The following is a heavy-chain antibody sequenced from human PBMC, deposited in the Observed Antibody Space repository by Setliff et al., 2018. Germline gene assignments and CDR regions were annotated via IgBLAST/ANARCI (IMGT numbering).Heavy chain of an antibody. J-gene: IGHJ4*02. Sequence: SETLSLTCAVYGGSFSTYYWIWIRQSPGKGLEWIGTIHHSGNTYYNPSLNSRLTISVDTSKNQFSLMLTSVTAADTAIYYCARVRNTQNGFFDYWGQGTLVTVSS. CDR2: IHHSGNT. V-gene: IGHV4-34*01. CDR3: ARVRNTQNGFFDY. CDR1: GGSFSTYY. D-gene: IGHD1-1*01.